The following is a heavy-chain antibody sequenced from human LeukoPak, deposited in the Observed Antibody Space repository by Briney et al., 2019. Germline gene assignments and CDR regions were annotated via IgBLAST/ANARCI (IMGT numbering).Heavy chain of an antibody. V-gene: IGHV4-39*07. CDR1: GGSISSSSYY. Sequence: PSETLSLTCTVSGGSISSSSYYWGWIRQPPGKGLEWIGSIYYSGSTYYNPSLKSRVTISVDTSKNQFSLKLSSVTAADTAVYYCARKDTAIYFDYWGQGTLVTVSS. D-gene: IGHD5-18*01. CDR3: ARKDTAIYFDY. CDR2: IYYSGST. J-gene: IGHJ4*02.